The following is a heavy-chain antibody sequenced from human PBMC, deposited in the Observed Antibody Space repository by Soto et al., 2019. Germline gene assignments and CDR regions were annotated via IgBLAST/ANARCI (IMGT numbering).Heavy chain of an antibody. J-gene: IGHJ4*01. CDR1: GDSISTYY. Sequence: SLTCDVSGDSISTYYWSWIRQPPGKGLEWIGYVYYSGSTLYNPSLESRVTMSIDMSKKQVSLKLTSVIAADTAVYYCARTRMIESWIDYWGHGTLVTVSS. V-gene: IGHV4-59*01. D-gene: IGHD2-21*01. CDR2: VYYSGST. CDR3: ARTRMIESWIDY.